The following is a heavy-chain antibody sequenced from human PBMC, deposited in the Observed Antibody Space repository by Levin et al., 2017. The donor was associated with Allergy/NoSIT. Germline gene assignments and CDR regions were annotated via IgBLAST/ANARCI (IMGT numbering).Heavy chain of an antibody. CDR2: ISGIGDST. Sequence: LSLTCAASGFTFSSYAMSWVRQAPGKGLEWVSGISGIGDSTHYPGSVQGRFTISRDNSKNTLHLQMNSLRAEDTAVYYCARRYSSSWYEPNFDYWGQGTLVTVSS. J-gene: IGHJ4*02. CDR3: ARRYSSSWYEPNFDY. D-gene: IGHD6-13*01. CDR1: GFTFSSYA. V-gene: IGHV3-23*01.